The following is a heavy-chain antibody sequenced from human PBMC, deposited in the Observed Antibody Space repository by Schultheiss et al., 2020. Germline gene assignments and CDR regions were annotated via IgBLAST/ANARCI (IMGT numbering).Heavy chain of an antibody. CDR1: GGSFSGYY. CDR2: INHSGST. J-gene: IGHJ4*02. V-gene: IGHV4-34*01. Sequence: SETLSLTCAVYGGSFSGYYWSWIRQPPGKGLEWIGEINHSGSTNYNPSLKSRVTISVDTSKNQFSLKLSSVTAADTAVYYCAKDWYQHPTLLSFWGQGTLVTVSS. D-gene: IGHD6-13*01. CDR3: AKDWYQHPTLLSF.